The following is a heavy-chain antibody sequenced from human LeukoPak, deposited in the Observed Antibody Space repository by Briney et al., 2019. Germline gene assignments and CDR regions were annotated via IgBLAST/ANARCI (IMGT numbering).Heavy chain of an antibody. CDR2: IIPIFGTA. Sequence: SVKVSCKASGYTFTSYGISWVRQAPGQGLEWMGGIIPIFGTANYAQKFQGRVTITTDESTSTAYMELSSLRSEDTAVYYCARDFSSSWYTWFDPWGQGTLVTVSS. CDR3: ARDFSSSWYTWFDP. D-gene: IGHD6-13*01. J-gene: IGHJ5*02. V-gene: IGHV1-69*05. CDR1: GYTFTSYG.